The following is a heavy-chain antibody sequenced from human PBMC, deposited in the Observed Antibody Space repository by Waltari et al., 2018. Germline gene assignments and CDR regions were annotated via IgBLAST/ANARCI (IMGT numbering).Heavy chain of an antibody. Sequence: EAQLLDSGGGLMKPGESLRLSCAASGFTFSNAWMSWVRQAPGKGLELVGLIKSRLNGETTDYAAPVRGRFTISRDNLKNILYLQMNSLKIEDTAIYFCTTDPHYYRSGTSYYALDVWGQGSMVTVSS. CDR2: IKSRLNGETT. J-gene: IGHJ3*01. CDR1: GFTFSNAW. D-gene: IGHD3-10*01. CDR3: TTDPHYYRSGTSYYALDV. V-gene: IGHV3-15*01.